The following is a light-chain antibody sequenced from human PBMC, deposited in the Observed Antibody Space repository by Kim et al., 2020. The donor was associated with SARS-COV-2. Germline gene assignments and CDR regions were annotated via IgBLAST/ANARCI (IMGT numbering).Light chain of an antibody. CDR2: GKN. Sequence: SSELTQDPAVSVALGQTVRITCQGDSLRRYHANWYQQQPGQAPVLVIYGKNNRPSGIPDRFSGSSSGNTASLTITGAQAEDESDYYCSSRDSSANHLLFGGGTQLTVL. J-gene: IGLJ2*01. V-gene: IGLV3-19*01. CDR1: SLRRYH. CDR3: SSRDSSANHLL.